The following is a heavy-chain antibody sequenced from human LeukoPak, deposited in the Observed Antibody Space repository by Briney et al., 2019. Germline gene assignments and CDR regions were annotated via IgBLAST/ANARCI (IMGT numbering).Heavy chain of an antibody. D-gene: IGHD1-7*01. J-gene: IGHJ4*02. Sequence: PGGSLRLSCAASGFTFSNYVMGWVRQAQGEGLEWVSAISENGGGADYADSVRGRFTISRDNSQNTLYQQMNSLRAEDTAVYYCAKRTGVTELHFDHWGQGTLVTVSS. CDR3: AKRTGVTELHFDH. V-gene: IGHV3-23*01. CDR1: GFTFSNYV. CDR2: ISENGGGA.